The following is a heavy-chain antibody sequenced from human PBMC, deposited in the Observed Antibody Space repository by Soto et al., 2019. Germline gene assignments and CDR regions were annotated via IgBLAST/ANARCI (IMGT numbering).Heavy chain of an antibody. CDR3: AKDIVPGCSSTSCYFELVY. CDR1: GFTFSSYA. Sequence: GGSLRLSCAASGFTFSSYAMHWVRQAPGKGLEWVAVISYDGSNKYYADSVKGRFTISRDNSKNTLYLQMNSLRAEDTAVYYCAKDIVPGCSSTSCYFELVYWGQGTLVTVSS. V-gene: IGHV3-30-3*01. CDR2: ISYDGSNK. J-gene: IGHJ4*02. D-gene: IGHD2-2*01.